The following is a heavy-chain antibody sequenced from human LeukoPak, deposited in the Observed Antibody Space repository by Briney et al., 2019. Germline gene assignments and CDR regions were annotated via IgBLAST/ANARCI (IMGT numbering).Heavy chain of an antibody. CDR2: ISSSSSYT. CDR1: GFTFSDYY. CDR3: ARGLVGEGEFDP. J-gene: IGHJ5*02. D-gene: IGHD1-26*01. Sequence: PGGSLRLSCAASGFTFSDYYMSWIRQAPGKGLEWVSYISSSSSYTNYADSVKGRFTISRDNAKNSLYLQMNSLRAEDMAVYYCARGLVGEGEFDPWGQGTLVTVSS. V-gene: IGHV3-11*06.